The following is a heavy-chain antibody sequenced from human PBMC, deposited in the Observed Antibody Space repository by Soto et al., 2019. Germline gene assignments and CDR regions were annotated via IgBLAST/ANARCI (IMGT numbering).Heavy chain of an antibody. CDR2: ISYDGSNK. J-gene: IGHJ2*01. D-gene: IGHD6-19*01. CDR1: GFTFSSYA. CDR3: ARVEAVAVTWWYFDL. V-gene: IGHV3-30*03. Sequence: QVQLVESGGGVVQPGRSLRLSCAASGFTFSSYAMHWVRQAPGKGLEWVALISYDGSNKYYADSVKGRFTISRDNSKNTVYMEMNSLRTEDTAVYYGARVEAVAVTWWYFDLWGRGTLVTVSS.